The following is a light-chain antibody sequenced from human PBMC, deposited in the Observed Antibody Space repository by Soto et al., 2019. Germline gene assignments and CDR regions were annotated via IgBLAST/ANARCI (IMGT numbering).Light chain of an antibody. CDR1: QTVISSY. CDR3: QQYEAVVT. V-gene: IGKV3-20*01. CDR2: GAS. J-gene: IGKJ1*01. Sequence: EIVLTQSPGTLSLSPGERATLSCRASQTVISSYLAWYQQEPGRALRLLIDGASTRATGIPDRFSGSGSGTDFTLTISRLEPEDVAVYYCQQYEAVVTFGQGTKVDIK.